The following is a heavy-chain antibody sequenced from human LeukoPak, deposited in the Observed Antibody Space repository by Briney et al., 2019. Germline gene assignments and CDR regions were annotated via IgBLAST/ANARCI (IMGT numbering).Heavy chain of an antibody. CDR2: IYYSGST. CDR1: GGSISSSSYY. D-gene: IGHD6-13*01. V-gene: IGHV4-39*01. J-gene: IGHJ6*02. Sequence: KTSETLSLTCTVSGGSISSSSYYWGWIRQPPGKGLEWIGSIYYSGSTYYNPSLKSRVTISVDTSKNQFSLKLSSVTAADTAVYYCARHYSSSWPYYYYYGMDVWGQGTTVTVSS. CDR3: ARHYSSSWPYYYYYGMDV.